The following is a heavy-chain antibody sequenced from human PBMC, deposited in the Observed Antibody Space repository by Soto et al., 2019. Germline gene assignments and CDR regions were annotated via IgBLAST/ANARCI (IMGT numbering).Heavy chain of an antibody. CDR1: GFTFSSYS. J-gene: IGHJ5*02. V-gene: IGHV3-48*01. CDR3: ASSWRWRNWFDP. CDR2: ISSNSSTI. D-gene: IGHD1-1*01. Sequence: GGSLRLSCAASGFTFSSYSMNWVRQAPGKGLEWVSYISSNSSTIYYADSVKGRFTISRDNAKNSLYLQMNSLRAEDTAVYYCASSWRWRNWFDPWGQGTLVTVSS.